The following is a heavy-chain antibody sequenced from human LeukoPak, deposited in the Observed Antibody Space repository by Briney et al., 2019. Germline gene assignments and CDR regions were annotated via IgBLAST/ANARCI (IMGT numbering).Heavy chain of an antibody. Sequence: GGSLRLSCAASGFTLSAHWMTWVRQAPGKGLEWVANINQDGSAKYFLASVKGRFTISRDNAKNSMYLQMNSLRAEDTAVYYCARWDTRGTAHQLDYWGQGILVTVSS. CDR1: GFTLSAHW. CDR2: INQDGSAK. D-gene: IGHD1-7*01. CDR3: ARWDTRGTAHQLDY. V-gene: IGHV3-7*01. J-gene: IGHJ4*02.